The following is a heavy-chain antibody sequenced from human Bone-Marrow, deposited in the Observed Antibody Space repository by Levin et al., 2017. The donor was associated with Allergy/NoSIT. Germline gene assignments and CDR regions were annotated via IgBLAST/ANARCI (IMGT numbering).Heavy chain of an antibody. J-gene: IGHJ4*02. CDR1: GYTFTSYD. CDR2: MNPNSGNT. Sequence: ASVKVSCKASGYTFTSYDINWVRQATGQGLEWMGWMNPNSGNTGYAQKFQGRVTMTRNTSISTAYMELSSLRSEDTAVYYCARGFSERSSTSCYIGGYYFDYWGQGTLVTVSS. CDR3: ARGFSERSSTSCYIGGYYFDY. V-gene: IGHV1-8*01. D-gene: IGHD2-2*02.